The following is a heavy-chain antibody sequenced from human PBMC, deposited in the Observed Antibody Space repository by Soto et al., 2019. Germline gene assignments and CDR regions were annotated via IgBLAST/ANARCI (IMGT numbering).Heavy chain of an antibody. J-gene: IGHJ3*02. D-gene: IGHD6-6*01. Sequence: EVQVLESGGGLVQPGGSLRLSCAASGFTFSSYAMSWVRQAPGKGLEWVSAISGSGTSTYYADSVKGRFTISRDNSQKTVFLQMNTLRAADTAVYYCAKSTRVKPDALDMWVRGTMVTVS. CDR1: GFTFSSYA. CDR3: AKSTRVKPDALDM. CDR2: ISGSGTST. V-gene: IGHV3-23*01.